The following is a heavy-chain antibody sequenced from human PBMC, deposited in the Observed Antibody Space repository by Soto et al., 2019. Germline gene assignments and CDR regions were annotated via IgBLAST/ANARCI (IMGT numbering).Heavy chain of an antibody. Sequence: QVQLQQWGAGLLKPSETLSLTCTVNGGSLTGYYWSWIRQPPGKGLEWSGEVKDGGSTNYSPSLRGRVSISADPSKNHLSQRLNSVTAEDTAVYFCARGQEGIVATHWDQGALVTVSS. CDR3: ARGQEGIVATH. D-gene: IGHD5-12*01. V-gene: IGHV4-34*01. CDR1: GGSLTGYY. CDR2: VKDGGST. J-gene: IGHJ4*02.